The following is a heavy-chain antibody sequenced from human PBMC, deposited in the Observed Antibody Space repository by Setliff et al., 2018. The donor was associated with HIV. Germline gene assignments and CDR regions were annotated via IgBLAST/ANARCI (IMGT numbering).Heavy chain of an antibody. CDR1: GYTFINYA. D-gene: IGHD4-17*01. V-gene: IGHV7-4-1*02. J-gene: IGHJ5*02. CDR3: AGALYCDYGGDINWFDP. CDR2: INTNTGSP. Sequence: ASVKVSCKASGYTFINYAMNWGRQAPGQGLECMGWINTNTGSPTYAQAFTGRFVFSVDTSVSTAYLPSSSLKAEDTAVYYCAGALYCDYGGDINWFDPWGKGTLVTVSS.